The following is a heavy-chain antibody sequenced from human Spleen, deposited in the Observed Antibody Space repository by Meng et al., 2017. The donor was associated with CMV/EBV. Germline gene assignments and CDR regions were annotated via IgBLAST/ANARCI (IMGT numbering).Heavy chain of an antibody. J-gene: IGHJ4*02. CDR3: AHSGDFWSGYSTEHFDY. CDR1: GFSLSTTGVG. D-gene: IGHD3-3*01. CDR2: IYWNDDK. V-gene: IGHV2-5*01. Sequence: SGPTLVKPTQTLTLTCTFSGFSLSTTGVGVGWFRQPPGKALECLGLIYWNDDKRYSPSLKSRLTITKDTSKNQVVLTVTNMDPVDTATYYCAHSGDFWSGYSTEHFDYWGQGTLVTVSS.